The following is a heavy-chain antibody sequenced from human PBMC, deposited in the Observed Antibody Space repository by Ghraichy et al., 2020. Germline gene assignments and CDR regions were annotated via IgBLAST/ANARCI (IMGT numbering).Heavy chain of an antibody. CDR2: ISSSSSTI. V-gene: IGHV3-48*02. Sequence: GGSLRLSCAASGFTFSSYSMNWVRQAPGKGLEWVSYISSSSSTIYYADSVKGRFTISRDNAKNSLYLQMNSLRDEETAVYYCAVVLGYSGYVHHWGQGTLGTRPS. D-gene: IGHD1-26*01. CDR3: AVVLGYSGYVHH. CDR1: GFTFSSYS. J-gene: IGHJ4*02.